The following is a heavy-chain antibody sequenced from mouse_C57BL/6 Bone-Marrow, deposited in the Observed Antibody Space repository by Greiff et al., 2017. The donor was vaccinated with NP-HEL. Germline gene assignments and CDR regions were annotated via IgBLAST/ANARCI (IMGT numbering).Heavy chain of an antibody. V-gene: IGHV2-9-1*01. Sequence: QVQLQESGPGLVAPSPSLSITCTVSGFSLTSYTISWVRQPPGQGLEWLGVIWTGGGTNYNSAHNSRQSICKDSSKSKVFIKMNSLQTDDSARDYCAKLRLLAMDYWGQGTSVTVSS. CDR2: IWTGGGT. CDR1: GFSLTSYT. D-gene: IGHD3-2*02. J-gene: IGHJ4*01. CDR3: AKLRLLAMDY.